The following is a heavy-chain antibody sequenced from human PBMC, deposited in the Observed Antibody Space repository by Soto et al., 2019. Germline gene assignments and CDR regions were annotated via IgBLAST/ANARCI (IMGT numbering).Heavy chain of an antibody. CDR2: IFYLGSS. D-gene: IGHD3-3*02. J-gene: IGHJ5*02. V-gene: IGHV4-39*01. CDR1: GGSITISSNY. CDR3: ARHSLALRKNNWFDP. Sequence: SENLSLTCTASGGSITISSNYWGWIRQRPGTGLEWIGNIFYLGSSYYNPSLKSRVTMSVDTSRNQFSLRLRSVTAADTALYFCARHSLALRKNNWFDPWGQGIMVTVSS.